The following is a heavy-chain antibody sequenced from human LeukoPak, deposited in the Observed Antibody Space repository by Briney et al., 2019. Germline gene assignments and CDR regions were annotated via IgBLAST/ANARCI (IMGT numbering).Heavy chain of an antibody. CDR3: ARDWEWELLRGAFDI. J-gene: IGHJ3*02. Sequence: SETLSLACTVSGGSISSSSYYWGWICQPPGKGLEWIGSIYYSGGTYYNPSLKSRVTMSVDTSKNQFSLKLSSVPAADTAVYYCARDWEWELLRGAFDIWGQGTMVTVSS. D-gene: IGHD1-26*01. CDR1: GGSISSSSYY. CDR2: IYYSGGT. V-gene: IGHV4-39*07.